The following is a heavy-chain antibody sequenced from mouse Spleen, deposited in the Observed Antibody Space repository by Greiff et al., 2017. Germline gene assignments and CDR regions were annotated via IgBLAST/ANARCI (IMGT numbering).Heavy chain of an antibody. V-gene: IGHV1-26*01. D-gene: IGHD3-1*01. Sequence: EVQLQQSGPELVKPGASVKISCKASGYTFTDYYMNWVKQSHGKSLEWIGDINPNNGGTSYNQKFKGKATLTVDKSSSTAYMELRSLTSEDSAVYYCARGAARATLAYWGQGTLVTVSA. CDR3: ARGAARATLAY. CDR1: GYTFTDYY. CDR2: INPNNGGT. J-gene: IGHJ3*01.